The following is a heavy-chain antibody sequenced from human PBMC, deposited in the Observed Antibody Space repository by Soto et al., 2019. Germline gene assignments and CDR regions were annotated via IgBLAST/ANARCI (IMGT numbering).Heavy chain of an antibody. Sequence: QVQLVQSGAEVKKPGASVKVSCKASGYTFTSYYMHWVRQAPGQGLEWMGIINPSGGSTSYAQKFQGRFTMTRDTSTRTVYMELSSLRSEDTAVYYCARDSSLHTRDPDYYFDYWGQGTLVTVSS. V-gene: IGHV1-46*01. CDR2: INPSGGST. CDR1: GYTFTSYY. J-gene: IGHJ4*02. CDR3: ARDSSLHTRDPDYYFDY.